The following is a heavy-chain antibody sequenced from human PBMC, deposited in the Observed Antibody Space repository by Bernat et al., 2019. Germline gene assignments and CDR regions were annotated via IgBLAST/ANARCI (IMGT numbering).Heavy chain of an antibody. Sequence: QLQLQESGPGLVKPSETLSLTCIVSGGSISSSSYYWGWIRQPPGKGLEWIGSIYYSGSTYYNPSLKSRVTISVDTSKNQFSLKLNSVVAADTAVYHCARHGLSIAAAAYPFDSWGQGTLVTVSS. CDR2: IYYSGST. J-gene: IGHJ4*02. V-gene: IGHV4-39*01. CDR1: GGSISSSSYY. CDR3: ARHGLSIAAAAYPFDS. D-gene: IGHD6-13*01.